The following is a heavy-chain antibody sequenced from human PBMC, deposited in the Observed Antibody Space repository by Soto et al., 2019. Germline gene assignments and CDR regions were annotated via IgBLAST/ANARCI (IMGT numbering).Heavy chain of an antibody. V-gene: IGHV3-30*18. D-gene: IGHD6-19*01. CDR1: GFTLSNTG. CDR3: AKDWGSSGWYNWFDS. CDR2: ISHDGFSQ. J-gene: IGHJ5*01. Sequence: QVQLVESGGGVVQPGTSLRLSCVVSGFTLSNTGVHWVRQAPGKGLEWVAMISHDGFSQYYLDSVKGRFTISRDNSKNTVYLQMHSLSPEDTSVYYCAKDWGSSGWYNWFDSWGQGTLVTVSS.